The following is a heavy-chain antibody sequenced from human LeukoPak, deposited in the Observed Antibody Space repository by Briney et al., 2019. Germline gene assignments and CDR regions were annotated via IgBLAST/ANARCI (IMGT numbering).Heavy chain of an antibody. V-gene: IGHV4-38-2*02. D-gene: IGHD2-15*01. CDR3: ARVGCSGGSCYYEFDS. Sequence: SETLSLTCTVSGYSISSGYYWGWIRQPPGKGLEWIGSIYHSGSTYYNPSLKSRVTISVDTSKNQFSLKLSSVTAADTAVYYCARVGCSGGSCYYEFDSWGQGALVTVSS. CDR1: GYSISSGYY. J-gene: IGHJ4*02. CDR2: IYHSGST.